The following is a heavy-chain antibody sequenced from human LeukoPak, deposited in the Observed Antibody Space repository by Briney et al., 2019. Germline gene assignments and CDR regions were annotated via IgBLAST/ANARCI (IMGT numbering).Heavy chain of an antibody. CDR1: GFTFSTYI. J-gene: IGHJ4*02. CDR3: ASTQLWFQRSQYYFDY. V-gene: IGHV3-48*01. Sequence: PGGSLRLSCAASGFTFSTYIMNWVRQAPGKGLEWVSFISSDSYTIYYADSVKGRFTISSDNSKNTLYLQMNSLRAEDTAVYYCASTQLWFQRSQYYFDYWGQGTLVTVSS. CDR2: ISSDSYTI. D-gene: IGHD5-18*01.